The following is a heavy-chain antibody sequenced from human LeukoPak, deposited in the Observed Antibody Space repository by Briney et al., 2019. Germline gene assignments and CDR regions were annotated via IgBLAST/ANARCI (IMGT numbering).Heavy chain of an antibody. J-gene: IGHJ4*02. V-gene: IGHV3-23*01. D-gene: IGHD6-13*01. Sequence: PGGSPRLSCGASGFTFNNYAMSWVRQAPGKGLEWVSVISGSGGSTYYADSVKGRFTISRDNSKNTLYLLMNSLRAEDTAVYYCAKQAWYSNSWYSDYWGQGTRVTVSA. CDR2: ISGSGGST. CDR1: GFTFNNYA. CDR3: AKQAWYSNSWYSDY.